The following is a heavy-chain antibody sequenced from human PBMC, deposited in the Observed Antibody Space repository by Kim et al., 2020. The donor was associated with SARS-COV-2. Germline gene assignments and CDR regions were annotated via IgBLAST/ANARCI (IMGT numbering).Heavy chain of an antibody. J-gene: IGHJ6*03. V-gene: IGHV3-53*04. Sequence: GGSLRLSCAASGFTVSSNYMSWVRQAPGKGLEWVSVIYSGGSTYYADSVKGRFTISRHNSKNTLYLQMNSLRAEDTAVYYCARDVFLLGYCSSTSCYRGYYYMDVWGKGTTVTVSS. D-gene: IGHD2-2*01. CDR2: IYSGGST. CDR1: GFTVSSNY. CDR3: ARDVFLLGYCSSTSCYRGYYYMDV.